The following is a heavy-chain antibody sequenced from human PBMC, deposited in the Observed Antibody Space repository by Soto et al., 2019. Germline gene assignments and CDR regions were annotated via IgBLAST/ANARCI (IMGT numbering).Heavy chain of an antibody. J-gene: IGHJ4*02. D-gene: IGHD3-3*01. Sequence: ASVKVSCKASGYTFTSYAMHWVRQAPGQRLEWMGWINAGNGNTKYSQKFQGRVTITRDTSASTAYMELSSLRSEDTAVYYCARVLTIFGVVIDFDYWGQGTLVTVSS. CDR3: ARVLTIFGVVIDFDY. V-gene: IGHV1-3*01. CDR1: GYTFTSYA. CDR2: INAGNGNT.